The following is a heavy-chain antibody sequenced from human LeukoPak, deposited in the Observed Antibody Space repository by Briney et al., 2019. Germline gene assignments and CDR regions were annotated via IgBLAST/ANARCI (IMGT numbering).Heavy chain of an antibody. CDR3: ANILFGELYAFDI. CDR2: ISWNSGSI. Sequence: PGRSLRLSCAAPGFTFDDYAMHWVRQAPGKGLEWVSGISWNSGSIGYADSVKGRFTISRDNAKNSLYLQMNSLRAEDTALYYCANILFGELYAFDIWGQGTMVTVSS. CDR1: GFTFDDYA. V-gene: IGHV3-9*01. J-gene: IGHJ3*02. D-gene: IGHD3-10*02.